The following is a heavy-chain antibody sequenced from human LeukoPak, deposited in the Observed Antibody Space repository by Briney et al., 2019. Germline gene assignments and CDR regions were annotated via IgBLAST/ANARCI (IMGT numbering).Heavy chain of an antibody. V-gene: IGHV4-38-2*02. CDR2: IYHSGVT. J-gene: IGHJ4*02. Sequence: SETLSLTCAVSGYSISSGYYWGWIRQPPGRGLEGIGSIYHSGVTYYNPSLKSRVTISVDTSKNQFSLKLSSVTAADTAVYYCARDSGQWLRPKYYFDYWGQGTLVTVSS. CDR3: ARDSGQWLRPKYYFDY. D-gene: IGHD5-12*01. CDR1: GYSISSGYY.